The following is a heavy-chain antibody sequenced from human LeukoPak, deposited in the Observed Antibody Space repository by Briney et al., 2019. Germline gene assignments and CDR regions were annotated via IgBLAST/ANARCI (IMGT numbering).Heavy chain of an antibody. J-gene: IGHJ5*02. CDR3: ARESSSLNWFDP. Sequence: VKPSETLSLTCTVSGGSISSGGYYWSWIRQPPGKGLEWIGYIYHSGSTYYNPSLKSRVTISVDRSKNQFSLKLSSVTAADTAVYYCARESSSLNWFDPWGQGTLVTVSS. CDR2: IYHSGST. V-gene: IGHV4-30-2*01. D-gene: IGHD6-13*01. CDR1: GGSISSGGYY.